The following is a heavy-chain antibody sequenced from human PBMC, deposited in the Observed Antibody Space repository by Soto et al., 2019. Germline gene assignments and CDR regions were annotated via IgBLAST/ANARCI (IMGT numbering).Heavy chain of an antibody. CDR2: INHSGNT. J-gene: IGHJ5*02. CDR1: GGSIGTSAYY. CDR3: SRRAPEGFDP. V-gene: IGHV4-39*01. Sequence: SQTLSLTCAVSGGSIGTSAYYWGWIRHAPGKGLEWIGSINHSGNTYLSPSLKDRVTMSVDTSKNSFSLKLRSATAADTGLYYCSRRAPEGFDPWGQGTLVTVSS.